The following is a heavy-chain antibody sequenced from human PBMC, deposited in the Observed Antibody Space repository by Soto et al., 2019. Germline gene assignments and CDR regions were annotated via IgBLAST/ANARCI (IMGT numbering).Heavy chain of an antibody. Sequence: QVQLVQSGAEVKKPGSSVKVSCKDSGGTFSTYSMFWVRQAPGQGLEWMGRIIPMLGVRKYAQRCQDRVTIIADKSTATVHMELSSLRSEDTALYYCTIGSWSGEVFDIWGQGTMVTVSS. V-gene: IGHV1-69*02. J-gene: IGHJ3*02. CDR3: TIGSWSGEVFDI. D-gene: IGHD2-21*01. CDR1: GGTFSTYS. CDR2: IIPMLGVR.